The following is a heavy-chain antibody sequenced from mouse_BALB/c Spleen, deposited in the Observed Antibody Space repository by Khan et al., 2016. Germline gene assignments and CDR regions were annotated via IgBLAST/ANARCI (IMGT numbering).Heavy chain of an antibody. J-gene: IGHJ4*01. V-gene: IGHV9-3-1*01. Sequence: QIQLVQSGPELKKPGETVKISCKASGYTLTNYGMNWVKQAPGKGLKWMGWINTYNGEPTYADDFKGRFDFSLETSASTAYLQINNLKNEDTATYFCATKTPLLPDYDAMDYWGQGTSVTVSS. CDR3: ATKTPLLPDYDAMDY. CDR1: GYTLTNYG. CDR2: INTYNGEP. D-gene: IGHD2-1*01.